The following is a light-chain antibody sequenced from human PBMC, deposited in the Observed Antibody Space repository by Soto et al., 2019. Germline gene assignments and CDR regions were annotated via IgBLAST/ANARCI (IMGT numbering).Light chain of an antibody. J-gene: IGKJ1*01. Sequence: DIVMTQSPDSLAVSLGERATINCKSSQSVLYSSTNKNYLAWYQQKPGQPPKLLIYWASTRESGVPDRFSGSGSGTDFTLTISSLQAGDVAVYYCQQYYSTPPWTFGQGTKVEIK. CDR2: WAS. CDR3: QQYYSTPPWT. CDR1: QSVLYSSTNKNY. V-gene: IGKV4-1*01.